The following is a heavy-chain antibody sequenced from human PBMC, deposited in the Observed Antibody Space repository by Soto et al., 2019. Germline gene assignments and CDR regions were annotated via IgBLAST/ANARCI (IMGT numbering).Heavy chain of an antibody. Sequence: QVQLVQSGAEVKKPGSSVKVSCKASGGTFSSYTISWVRQAPGQGLEWMGRIIPILGIANYAQKFQGRVTITADKSTSTAYMELRSLRSEDTAVYYCARDHYYGSGKTLYNWFDPWGQGTLVTVSS. CDR2: IIPILGIA. CDR1: GGTFSSYT. J-gene: IGHJ5*02. D-gene: IGHD3-10*01. CDR3: ARDHYYGSGKTLYNWFDP. V-gene: IGHV1-69*08.